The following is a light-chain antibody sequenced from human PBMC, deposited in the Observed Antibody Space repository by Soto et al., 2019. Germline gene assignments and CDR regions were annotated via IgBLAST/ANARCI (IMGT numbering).Light chain of an antibody. CDR1: QGVTSW. CDR2: AAS. Sequence: DIQMTQSPSFVSASVGDRVTISCRASQGVTSWLAWYQQKPGKAPKLLIYAASTLQGGVPSRVSGSGSGTEFTLTSSSLQAEDCATYYCQQATSFPRTVGQGAKVEI. CDR3: QQATSFPRT. V-gene: IGKV1-12*01. J-gene: IGKJ1*01.